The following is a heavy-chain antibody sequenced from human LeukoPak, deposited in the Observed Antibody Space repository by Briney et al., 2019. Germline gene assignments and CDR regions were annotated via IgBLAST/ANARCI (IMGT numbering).Heavy chain of an antibody. J-gene: IGHJ4*02. CDR1: GFTFSSYA. Sequence: PGGSLRLSCAASGFTFSSYAMSWVRQAPGKGLGWVSAISGSGGSTYYADSVKGRFTISRDNSKNTLYLQMNSLRAEDTAVYYCAKERRGYSFPAYFDYWGQGTLVTVSS. V-gene: IGHV3-23*01. CDR2: ISGSGGST. CDR3: AKERRGYSFPAYFDY. D-gene: IGHD5-18*01.